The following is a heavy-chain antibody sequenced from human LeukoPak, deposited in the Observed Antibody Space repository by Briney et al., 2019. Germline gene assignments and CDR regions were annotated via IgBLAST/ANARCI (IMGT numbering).Heavy chain of an antibody. CDR1: GYTFTSYY. CDR2: INPSGGST. D-gene: IGHD5-18*01. Sequence: GASVKVSCKASGYTFTSYYMHWVRQAPGQGLEWMGIINPSGGSTSYAQKFQGRVTMTRDTSTSTVYMELSSLRSEDTAVYYCARAPSSRIQLWLGLHYYYYMDVWGKGTTVTISS. CDR3: ARAPSSRIQLWLGLHYYYYMDV. V-gene: IGHV1-46*01. J-gene: IGHJ6*03.